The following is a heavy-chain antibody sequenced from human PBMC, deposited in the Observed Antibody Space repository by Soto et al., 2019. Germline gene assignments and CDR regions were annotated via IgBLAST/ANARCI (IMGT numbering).Heavy chain of an antibody. V-gene: IGHV3-13*05. J-gene: IGHJ6*02. CDR3: ARSTTGRPMDV. D-gene: IGHD1-1*01. Sequence: EVQLVESGGGLEQPGGSLRLSCAASGFTFSTYDIHWVRLAPGKGLEWVSTIGGAGDPSYAASVKGRFTISRENGKNSVYLQMNSLRDGDTAVYYCARSTTGRPMDVWGQGTTVTVS. CDR1: GFTFSTYD. CDR2: IGGAGDP.